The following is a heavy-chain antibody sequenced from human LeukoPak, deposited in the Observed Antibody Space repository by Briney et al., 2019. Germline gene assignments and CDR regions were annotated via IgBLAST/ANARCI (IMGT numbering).Heavy chain of an antibody. Sequence: PGGSLRLSCAASGFTFSSYWMSWVRQAPGKGPEWVANIKQDGSEKYYVDSVKGRFTISRDNAKNSLYLQMNSLRAEDTAVYYCARDGIRFWYYFDYWGQGTLVTVSS. D-gene: IGHD3-3*01. CDR2: IKQDGSEK. J-gene: IGHJ4*02. V-gene: IGHV3-7*01. CDR1: GFTFSSYW. CDR3: ARDGIRFWYYFDY.